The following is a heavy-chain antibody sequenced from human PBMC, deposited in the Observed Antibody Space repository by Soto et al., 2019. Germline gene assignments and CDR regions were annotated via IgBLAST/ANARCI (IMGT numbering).Heavy chain of an antibody. CDR3: ARARCSGGSCYKPFDY. CDR2: ISAYNGNT. Sequence: ASVNVSCKASGYTFTSYGISWVRQAPGQGLEWMGWISAYNGNTNYAQKLQGRVTMTTDTSTSTAYMELRSLRSDDTAVYYCARARCSGGSCYKPFDYWGQGTLVTVSS. D-gene: IGHD2-15*01. V-gene: IGHV1-18*01. CDR1: GYTFTSYG. J-gene: IGHJ4*02.